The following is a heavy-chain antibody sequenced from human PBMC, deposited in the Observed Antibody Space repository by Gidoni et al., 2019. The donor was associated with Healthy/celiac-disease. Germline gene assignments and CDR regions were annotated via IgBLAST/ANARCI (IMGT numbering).Heavy chain of an antibody. CDR1: GGSISSGGYY. CDR3: AAYCSSTSCSHTFDI. D-gene: IGHD2-2*01. V-gene: IGHV4-31*03. J-gene: IGHJ3*02. CDR2: IYYSGST. Sequence: QVQLQESGPGLVKPSQTLSLTCTVSGGSISSGGYYWTWIRQHPGNGLEWIGYIYYSGSTYYNPSLKSRVTISVDTSKNQFSLKLRSVTAADTAVYYCAAYCSSTSCSHTFDIWGQGTMVTVSS.